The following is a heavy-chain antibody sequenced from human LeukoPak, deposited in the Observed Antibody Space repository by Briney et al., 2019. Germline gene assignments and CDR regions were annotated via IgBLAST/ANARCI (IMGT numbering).Heavy chain of an antibody. D-gene: IGHD6-19*01. CDR1: GGSISSRGYY. Sequence: SETLSLTCTVSGGSISSRGYYWSWIRQPPGKGLEWIGRIYTSGSTNYNPSLKRRVTMSVDTSKNQFSLKLSSVTAADTAVYYCARGGSSGWYDNFDYWGQGTLVTVSS. CDR2: IYTSGST. J-gene: IGHJ4*02. V-gene: IGHV4-61*02. CDR3: ARGGSSGWYDNFDY.